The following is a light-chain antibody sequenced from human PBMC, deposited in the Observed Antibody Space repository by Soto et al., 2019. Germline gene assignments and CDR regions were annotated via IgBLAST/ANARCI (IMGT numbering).Light chain of an antibody. CDR2: GAS. CDR1: QSVSSN. J-gene: IGKJ1*01. V-gene: IGKV3-15*01. Sequence: EIVMTQSPATLSVSPGERATLSCRASQSVSSNLAWYQQKPGQAPRLLIYGASTRATGIPARFSGSGSGTDFTLTISSLQSEDFAVYYCQQYNTWPRTFAQGPRVDIK. CDR3: QQYNTWPRT.